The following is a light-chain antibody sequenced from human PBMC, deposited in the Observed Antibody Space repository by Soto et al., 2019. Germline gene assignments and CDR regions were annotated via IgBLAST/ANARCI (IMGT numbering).Light chain of an antibody. CDR2: AAS. J-gene: IGKJ1*01. V-gene: IGKV3-15*01. Sequence: IVMTQSPAALSVSPGDSATLSCRASQIVNTNVAWYQQRPGQAPRLLIFAASTRATGVAARCSGSGSGTKFTLTVDSLQSEDFAVYYCQQYNNWPRTFGQGTKVDI. CDR1: QIVNTN. CDR3: QQYNNWPRT.